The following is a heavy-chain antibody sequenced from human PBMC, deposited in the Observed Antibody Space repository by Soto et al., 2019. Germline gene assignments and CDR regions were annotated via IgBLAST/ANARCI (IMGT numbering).Heavy chain of an antibody. CDR2: ISGSAENI. CDR3: ARRGSGWYTFGY. Sequence: EVQLLESGGGLVQPGGSLRISCAASGFIFSNYAMNWVRQAPGKGLEWVSVISGSAENIYYADSVKGRFTISRDNSRNTVYLQMNSLRVEDTATYYCARRGSGWYTFGYWGQGTLVTASS. CDR1: GFIFSNYA. J-gene: IGHJ4*02. D-gene: IGHD6-19*01. V-gene: IGHV3-23*01.